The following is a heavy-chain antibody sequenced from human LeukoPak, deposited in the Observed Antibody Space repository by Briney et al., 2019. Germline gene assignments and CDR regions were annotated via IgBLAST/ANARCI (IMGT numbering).Heavy chain of an antibody. D-gene: IGHD3-10*01. Sequence: SETLSLTCTVSGGSISSYYWSWIRQPAGKGLEWIGSIYYSGSTYYNPSLKSRVTISVDTSKNQFSLKLSSVTAADTAVYYCARTPPGSYYNPSRFDPWGQGTLVTVSS. CDR3: ARTPPGSYYNPSRFDP. CDR2: IYYSGST. V-gene: IGHV4-4*07. CDR1: GGSISSYY. J-gene: IGHJ5*02.